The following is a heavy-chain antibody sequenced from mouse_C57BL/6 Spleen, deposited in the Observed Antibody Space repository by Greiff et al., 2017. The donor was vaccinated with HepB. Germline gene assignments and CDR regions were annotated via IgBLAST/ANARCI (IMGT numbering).Heavy chain of an antibody. CDR2: INPSTGGT. J-gene: IGHJ3*01. D-gene: IGHD1-1*01. Sequence: EVQLQQSGPELVKPGASVKISCKASGYSFTGYYMNWVKQSPEKSLEWIGEINPSTGGTTYNQKFKAKATLTVDKSSSTAYMQLKSLTSEDSAVYYCATSYYGSSYEEFAYWGQGTLVTVSA. V-gene: IGHV1-42*01. CDR1: GYSFTGYY. CDR3: ATSYYGSSYEEFAY.